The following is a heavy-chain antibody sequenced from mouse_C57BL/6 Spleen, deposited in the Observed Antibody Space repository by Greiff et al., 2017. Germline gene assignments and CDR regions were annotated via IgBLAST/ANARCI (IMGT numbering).Heavy chain of an antibody. CDR2: IYPGSGNT. V-gene: IGHV1-76*01. J-gene: IGHJ2*01. CDR3: ARRDPYFDY. D-gene: IGHD3-3*01. Sequence: QVQLQQSGAELVRPGASVKLSCKASGYTFTDYYINWVKQRPGQGLEWIARIYPGSGNTYYNEKFKGKATLTAEKSSSTAYMQLSSLTSEDSAVYFCARRDPYFDYWGQGTTLTVSS. CDR1: GYTFTDYY.